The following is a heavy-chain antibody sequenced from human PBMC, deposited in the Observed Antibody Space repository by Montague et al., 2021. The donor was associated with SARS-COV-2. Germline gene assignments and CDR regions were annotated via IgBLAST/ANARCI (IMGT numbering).Heavy chain of an antibody. D-gene: IGHD2-8*02. V-gene: IGHV4-34*01. CDR2: INYSGDT. Sequence: SETLSLTCAVYSGSLSGYYWSWIRQAPGKRLEWIGEINYSGDTNYNPSLTSRVTISMDTSESQFSLKMTSVTAADTAVYYCARVESSWWFFDYWGQGTLVTVSS. CDR1: SGSLSGYY. J-gene: IGHJ4*02. CDR3: ARVESSWWFFDY.